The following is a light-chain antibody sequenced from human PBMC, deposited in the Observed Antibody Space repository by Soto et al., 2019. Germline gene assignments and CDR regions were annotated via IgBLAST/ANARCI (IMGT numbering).Light chain of an antibody. J-gene: IGKJ1*01. CDR1: RPINTF. CDR3: QQSYNTPST. Sequence: DVQLTQSPSSLSSSVGDRVTIACRASRPINTFLNWYQQKLGTAPKLLIYATSNLQRGVPSRFSGRGSGTDFTRTINDLQPEDFATYFCQQSYNTPSTFGQGTKVEI. CDR2: ATS. V-gene: IGKV1-39*01.